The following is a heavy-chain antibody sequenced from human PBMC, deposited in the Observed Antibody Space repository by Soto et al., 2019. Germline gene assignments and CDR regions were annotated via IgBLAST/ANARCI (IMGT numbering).Heavy chain of an antibody. CDR1: TSSISTANS. CDR3: ARDGRWLQFTFDS. J-gene: IGHJ4*02. CDR2: IYDSGTT. V-gene: IGHV4-38-2*02. Sequence: PSETLSLTCAISTSSISTANSWGWIRQPPGKGLEWIGNIYDSGTTYHNPALKSRVTISVDTSKSQFSLKLSSVTAADTAVYYCARDGRWLQFTFDSWGQGTLVTVSS. D-gene: IGHD5-12*01.